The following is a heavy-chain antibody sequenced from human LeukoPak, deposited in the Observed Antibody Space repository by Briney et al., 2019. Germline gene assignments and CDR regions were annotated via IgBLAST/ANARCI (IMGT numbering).Heavy chain of an antibody. CDR1: GGSISSSSYY. CDR3: ARRHRRGALLWFGELFYWFDP. Sequence: SSETLSLTCTVSGGSISSSSYYWGWIRQPPGKGLEWIGSIYYSGSTYYNPSLKSRVTISVDTSKNQFSLKLSSVTAADTAVYYCARRHRRGALLWFGELFYWFDPWGQGTLVTVPS. D-gene: IGHD3-10*01. V-gene: IGHV4-39*01. J-gene: IGHJ5*02. CDR2: IYYSGST.